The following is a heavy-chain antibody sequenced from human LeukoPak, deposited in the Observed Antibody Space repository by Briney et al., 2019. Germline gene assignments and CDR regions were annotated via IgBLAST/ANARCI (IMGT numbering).Heavy chain of an antibody. CDR1: GFAFSDYY. J-gene: IGHJ3*02. CDR3: ARDVDRSTAWRAFDI. CDR2: ISSSGSTI. Sequence: PGGSLRLSCAASGFAFSDYYMSWIRQAPGKGLEWVSYISSSGSTIYYADSVKGRFTISRDNAKNSLYLQMNSLRAEDTAVYYCARDVDRSTAWRAFDIWGQGTMVTVSS. D-gene: IGHD1-1*01. V-gene: IGHV3-11*04.